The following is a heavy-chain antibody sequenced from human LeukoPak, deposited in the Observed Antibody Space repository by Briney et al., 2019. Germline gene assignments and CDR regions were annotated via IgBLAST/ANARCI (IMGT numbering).Heavy chain of an antibody. V-gene: IGHV3-30*18. CDR2: ISYDGTNK. CDR1: GFTFSSYG. D-gene: IGHD4-11*01. J-gene: IGHJ6*02. Sequence: GSLRLSCAASGFTFSSYGMHWARQAPGKGLEWLAVISYDGTNKDYADSVKGRFTISRDNSKNTLYLQVNSLRAEDTAVYYCAKGLQTNYYYYHAMDVWGQGTTVTVSS. CDR3: AKGLQTNYYYYHAMDV.